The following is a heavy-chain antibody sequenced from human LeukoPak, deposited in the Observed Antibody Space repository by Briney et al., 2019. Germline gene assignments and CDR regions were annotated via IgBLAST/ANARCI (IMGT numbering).Heavy chain of an antibody. CDR1: GFTSNSYA. Sequence: PGGSLRLSCAASGFTSNSYAMNWVRQAPGKGLEWVSAISGNAITTFYADSVKGRFSISRDNSRNTLYLQMNSLRAEDTAVYYCVKTDYSTGPYDHWGQGTLVTVSS. CDR3: VKTDYSTGPYDH. D-gene: IGHD4-4*01. V-gene: IGHV3-23*01. CDR2: ISGNAITT. J-gene: IGHJ4*02.